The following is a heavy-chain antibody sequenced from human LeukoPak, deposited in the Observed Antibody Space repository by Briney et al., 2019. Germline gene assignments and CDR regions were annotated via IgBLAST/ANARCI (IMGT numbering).Heavy chain of an antibody. CDR2: IYYSGST. V-gene: IGHV4-59*01. J-gene: IGHJ6*03. D-gene: IGHD5/OR15-5a*01. Sequence: SETLSLTCTVSAGSISSYYWSWIRQPPGKGLEWIGYIYYSGSTNYNPSLKSRVTISVDTSKNQFSLKLSSVTAADTAVYYCARAPSTSYYYMDVWGKGTTVTVSS. CDR1: AGSISSYY. CDR3: ARAPSTSYYYMDV.